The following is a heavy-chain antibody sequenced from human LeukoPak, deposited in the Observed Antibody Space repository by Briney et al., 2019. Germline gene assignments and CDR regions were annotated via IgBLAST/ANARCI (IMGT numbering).Heavy chain of an antibody. CDR2: INPNSGGT. CDR3: ARACMTTVTTWLDP. D-gene: IGHD4-17*01. Sequence: ASVKVSCKASGYTFTGYYMHWVRQAPGQGLEWMGWINPNSGGTNYAQKFQGRVTMTRDTSISTAYMELSRLRSEDTAVYYCARACMTTVTTWLDPWGQGTLVTVSS. CDR1: GYTFTGYY. V-gene: IGHV1-2*02. J-gene: IGHJ5*02.